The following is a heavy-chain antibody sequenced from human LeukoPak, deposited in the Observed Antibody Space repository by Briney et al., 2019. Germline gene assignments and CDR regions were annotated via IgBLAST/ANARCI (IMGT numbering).Heavy chain of an antibody. V-gene: IGHV3-30*02. Sequence: GGSLRLSCAASGFTFSNYWMSWVRQAPGKGLEWVAFIRYDGSNKYYADSVKGRFTISRDNSKNTLYLQMNSLRAEDTAVYYCAKGTYYYDSSGYLGGYWGQGTLVTVSS. J-gene: IGHJ4*02. CDR2: IRYDGSNK. CDR3: AKGTYYYDSSGYLGGY. CDR1: GFTFSNYW. D-gene: IGHD3-22*01.